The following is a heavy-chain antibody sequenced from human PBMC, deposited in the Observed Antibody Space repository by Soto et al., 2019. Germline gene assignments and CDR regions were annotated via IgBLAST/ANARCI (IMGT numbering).Heavy chain of an antibody. CDR1: GFTFSDYY. D-gene: IGHD6-13*01. V-gene: IGHV3-11*01. CDR2: ISSSGSTI. Sequence: GGSLRLSCAASGFTFSDYYMSWIRQAPGKGLEWVSYISSSGSTIYYADCVKGRFTISRDNAKNSLYLQMNSLRVEDTAVYYWAKASYSSSPFDPWGQGPLVTVSS. CDR3: AKASYSSSPFDP. J-gene: IGHJ5*02.